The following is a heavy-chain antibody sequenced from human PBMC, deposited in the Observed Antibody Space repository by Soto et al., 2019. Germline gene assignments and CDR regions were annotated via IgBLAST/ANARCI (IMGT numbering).Heavy chain of an antibody. Sequence: QVQLQESGPGLMKPSQTLSLTCSVSGGSISSGDYYXXWIRQSPGKGLEWIGSIFYTGKTHYNPSLKSRLTISVDASKNEFSLRLSSVTAADTALYYCARTEDGYNTNFEYWGQGALVTVSS. J-gene: IGHJ4*02. V-gene: IGHV4-30-4*01. CDR1: GGSISSGDYY. CDR2: IFYTGKT. CDR3: ARTEDGYNTNFEY. D-gene: IGHD5-18*01.